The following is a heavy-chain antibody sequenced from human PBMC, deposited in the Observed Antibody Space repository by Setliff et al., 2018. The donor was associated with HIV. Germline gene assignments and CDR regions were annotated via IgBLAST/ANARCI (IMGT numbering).Heavy chain of an antibody. CDR3: ARDWVGYYYGSGSYYTYAFDI. CDR1: GYTFTSYA. Sequence: ASVKVSCKASGYTFTSYAMNWVRQAPGQGLEWMGWINTNTGNPTYAQGFTGRFVFSLDTSASTAYLQISSLKAEDTAVYYCARDWVGYYYGSGSYYTYAFDIWGQGTMVTVSS. D-gene: IGHD3-10*01. CDR2: INTNTGNP. J-gene: IGHJ3*02. V-gene: IGHV7-4-1*02.